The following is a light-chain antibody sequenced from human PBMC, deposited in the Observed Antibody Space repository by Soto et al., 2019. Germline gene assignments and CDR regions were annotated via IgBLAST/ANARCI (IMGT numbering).Light chain of an antibody. CDR3: QQANHFPPT. Sequence: DIQMTQSPSSVSASVGDRVTITCRASQDVSSWLAWYQQKPGKAPKLLISDASSLQSGVPSRSSGSGSGTDFTLIISSLQPEDFATYYCQQANHFPPTFGPGTKVDIK. CDR1: QDVSSW. V-gene: IGKV1D-12*01. CDR2: DAS. J-gene: IGKJ3*01.